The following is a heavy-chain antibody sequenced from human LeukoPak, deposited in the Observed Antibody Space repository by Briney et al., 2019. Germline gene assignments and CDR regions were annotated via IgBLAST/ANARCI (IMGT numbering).Heavy chain of an antibody. CDR1: GFTFSNAW. V-gene: IGHV3-15*01. CDR2: IKSKTDGGTT. J-gene: IGHJ4*02. CDR3: TSDIVVVPAAI. Sequence: GGSLRLSCAASGFTFSNAWMSWVRQAPGKGREWVGRIKSKTDGGTTDYAAPVKGRFTISRDDSKNTLYLQMNSLKTEDTAVYYCTSDIVVVPAAIWGQGTLVTVSS. D-gene: IGHD2-2*01.